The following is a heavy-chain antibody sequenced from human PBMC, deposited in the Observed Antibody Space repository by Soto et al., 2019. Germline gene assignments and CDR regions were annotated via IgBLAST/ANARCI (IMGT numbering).Heavy chain of an antibody. CDR2: IILIFGKA. D-gene: IGHD3-22*01. J-gene: IGHJ3*02. Sequence: QVQLVQSGAEVKKPGSSVKVSCKASGGTFSSYAISWVRQAPGQGLDGMGGIILIFGKANYAQKFQGRVTITADESTSTAYMELSSLRSEDTAVYYCEGKPVVVSIQHAFDIWGQGTMVTVSS. CDR3: EGKPVVVSIQHAFDI. V-gene: IGHV1-69*01. CDR1: GGTFSSYA.